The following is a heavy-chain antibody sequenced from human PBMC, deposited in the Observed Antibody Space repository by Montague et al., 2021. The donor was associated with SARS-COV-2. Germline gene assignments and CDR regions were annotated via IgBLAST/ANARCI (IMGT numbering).Heavy chain of an antibody. J-gene: IGHJ3*01. V-gene: IGHV4-34*01. CDR2: INHSGSS. D-gene: IGHD3-3*01. CDR3: ARGQVTFFAVFLMLPAAGAIDV. Sequence: SETLSLTCAVYGGLFNDYYWTWLRQPPGKGLEWIGEINHSGSSNYNPSLKNRVTISVDKSKNQISLKLTSVTAADTATYYCARGQVTFFAVFLMLPAAGAIDVWGQGTTVTVSS. CDR1: GGLFNDYY.